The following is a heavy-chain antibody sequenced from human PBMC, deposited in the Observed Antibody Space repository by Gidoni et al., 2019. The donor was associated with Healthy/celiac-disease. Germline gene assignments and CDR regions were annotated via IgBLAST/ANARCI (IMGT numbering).Heavy chain of an antibody. D-gene: IGHD6-13*01. V-gene: IGHV4-61*02. CDR1: GGSISSGSYY. Sequence: QVQLQESGPGLVKPSQTLSLTCTVSGGSISSGSYYWSWIRQPAGKGLEWIGRIYTSGSTNYNPSLKSRVTISVDTSKNQFSLKLSSVTAADTAVYYCARDSSSWYNYYYGMDVWGQGTTVTVSS. CDR2: IYTSGST. CDR3: ARDSSSWYNYYYGMDV. J-gene: IGHJ6*02.